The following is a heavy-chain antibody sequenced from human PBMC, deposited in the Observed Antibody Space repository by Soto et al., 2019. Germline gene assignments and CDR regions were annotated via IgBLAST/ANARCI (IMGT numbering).Heavy chain of an antibody. CDR2: ISSSGSTI. J-gene: IGHJ4*02. Sequence: GGSLRLSCAASGFTFSDYYMSWIRQAPGKGLEWVSYISSSGSTIYYADSVKGRFTISRDNAKNSLYLQMNSLRAEDTAVYYCARDYYDFWSGYYTLWGQGTLVTVSS. CDR1: GFTFSDYY. CDR3: ARDYYDFWSGYYTL. V-gene: IGHV3-11*01. D-gene: IGHD3-3*01.